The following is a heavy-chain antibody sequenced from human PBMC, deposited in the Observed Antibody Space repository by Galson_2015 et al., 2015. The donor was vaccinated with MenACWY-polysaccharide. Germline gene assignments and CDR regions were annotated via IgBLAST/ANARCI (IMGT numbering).Heavy chain of an antibody. CDR2: ISTAGVTI. CDR1: GFTFSNYQ. D-gene: IGHD1-26*01. Sequence: SLRLSCAASGFTFSNYQMNWVRQAPGKGLEWISYISTAGVTIYYADSVRGRFTISRDNAKNSLYLQMNSLRAEDTAVYFCARDRGSYDAFDIWGQGTTVIVSS. J-gene: IGHJ3*02. CDR3: ARDRGSYDAFDI. V-gene: IGHV3-48*03.